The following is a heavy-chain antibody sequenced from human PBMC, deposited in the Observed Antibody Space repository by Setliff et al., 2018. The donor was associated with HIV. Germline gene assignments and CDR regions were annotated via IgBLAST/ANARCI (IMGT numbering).Heavy chain of an antibody. CDR2: IYHSGST. CDR1: GGSISSSNW. J-gene: IGHJ4*02. V-gene: IGHV4-4*02. D-gene: IGHD3-10*01. CDR3: ARGAPYGSGRHRWNY. Sequence: SETLSLTCAVSGGSISSSNWWSWVRQPPGKGLEWIGEIYHSGSTNYNPSLKSRVTITVDTSKNQLFLKLTSVPAADTAVYYCARGAPYGSGRHRWNYWGQGTLVTVSS.